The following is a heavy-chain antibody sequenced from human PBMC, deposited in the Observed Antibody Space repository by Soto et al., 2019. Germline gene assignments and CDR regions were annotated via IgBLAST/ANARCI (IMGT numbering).Heavy chain of an antibody. Sequence: GGSLRLSCAASGFTFSSYGMHWVRQAPGKGLEWVAVISYDGSNKYYADSVKGRFTISRDNSKNTLYLQMNSLRAEDTAVYYCAKDLVQLALFPIYYYYYYGMHVWGPGTTVTVSS. CDR2: ISYDGSNK. CDR3: AKDLVQLALFPIYYYYYYGMHV. J-gene: IGHJ6*02. CDR1: GFTFSSYG. V-gene: IGHV3-30*18. D-gene: IGHD6-13*01.